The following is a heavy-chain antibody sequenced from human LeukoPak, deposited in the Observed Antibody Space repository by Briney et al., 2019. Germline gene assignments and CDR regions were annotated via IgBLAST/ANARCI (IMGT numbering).Heavy chain of an antibody. J-gene: IGHJ6*04. V-gene: IGHV4-61*01. CDR3: ARDGSPGLPYYYYGMDV. D-gene: IGHD3-10*01. CDR2: IYYSGST. CDR1: GGSISSGSYY. Sequence: PSEPLSLTCTVSGGSISSGSYYWSWIRQPPGKGLEWIGYIYYSGSTNYNPSLKSRVTISVDTSKNQFSLKLSSVTAADTAVYYCARDGSPGLPYYYYGMDVWGKGTTVTVSS.